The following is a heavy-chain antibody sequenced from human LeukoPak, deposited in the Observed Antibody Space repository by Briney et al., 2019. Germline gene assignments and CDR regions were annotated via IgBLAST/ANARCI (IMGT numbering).Heavy chain of an antibody. CDR2: IWYDGSKK. CDR1: GFSFDTHG. Sequence: GGSLRLSCAASGFSFDTHGMHWVRQAPGKGLEWVAVIWYDGSKKYYADSVKGRFTISRDNSKKSLFLQMNSLRAEDTALYYCARDVFADSSGGSFDFWGQGTLVAVSP. J-gene: IGHJ4*02. CDR3: ARDVFADSSGGSFDF. D-gene: IGHD3-16*01. V-gene: IGHV3-33*01.